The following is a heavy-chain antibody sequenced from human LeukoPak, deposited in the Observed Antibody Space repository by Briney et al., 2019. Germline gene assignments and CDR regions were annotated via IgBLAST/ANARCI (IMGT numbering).Heavy chain of an antibody. CDR1: GGSISSSSYY. J-gene: IGHJ4*02. CDR2: IYYSGNT. CDR3: ARLRSGSYTDHFDY. D-gene: IGHD3-3*01. Sequence: SETLSLTCTVSGGSISSSSYYWGWIRQPPGKGLEWIGNIYYSGNTYYNPSLKSRVTISVDTSKNQFSLKLSSVTAADTAVYYCARLRSGSYTDHFDYWGQGTLVTVSS. V-gene: IGHV4-39*01.